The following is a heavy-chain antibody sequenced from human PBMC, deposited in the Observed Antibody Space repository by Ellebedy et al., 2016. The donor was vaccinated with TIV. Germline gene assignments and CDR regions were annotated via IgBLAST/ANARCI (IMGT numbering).Heavy chain of an antibody. Sequence: PGGSLRLSCAAPEFTFRSYAMSWVRQAPGKGLERVSAISGSGGSTYYADSVKGRFTSSRDNSKNTLYLQMNSLRAEDTDVYYCAKNHSMIIVVINPDYWGQGTLVTVSS. V-gene: IGHV3-23*01. CDR2: ISGSGGST. J-gene: IGHJ4*02. CDR1: EFTFRSYA. D-gene: IGHD3-22*01. CDR3: AKNHSMIIVVINPDY.